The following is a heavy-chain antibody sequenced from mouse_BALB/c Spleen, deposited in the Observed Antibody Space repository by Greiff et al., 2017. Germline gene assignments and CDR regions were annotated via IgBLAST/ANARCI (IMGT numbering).Heavy chain of an antibody. CDR1: GYSFTDYN. V-gene: IGHV1S135*01. J-gene: IGHJ3*01. CDR3: AREEIYYGNYGTWFAY. D-gene: IGHD2-1*01. Sequence: VQLQQSGPELVKPGASVKVSCNASGYSFTDYNMYWVKQSHGKSLEWIGYIDPYNGGTSYNQKFKGKATLTVDKSSSTAFMHLNSLTSEDSAVYFCAREEIYYGNYGTWFAYWGQGTLVTVSA. CDR2: IDPYNGGT.